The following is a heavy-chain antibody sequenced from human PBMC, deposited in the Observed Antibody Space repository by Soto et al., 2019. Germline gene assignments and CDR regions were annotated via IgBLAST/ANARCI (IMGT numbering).Heavy chain of an antibody. CDR2: IWYDGTNK. V-gene: IGHV3-33*01. Sequence: QVQLVESGGGVVLPGGSLRISCAASGFPFSVYGMHWVRQAPGKGLEWVAVIWYDGTNKYYAESVKGRFIISRDNSKNTLYLQMNSLRAEDTAVYHCARPQGDYGDYLRAFDIWGPGTTVTVSS. D-gene: IGHD4-17*01. CDR3: ARPQGDYGDYLRAFDI. CDR1: GFPFSVYG. J-gene: IGHJ3*02.